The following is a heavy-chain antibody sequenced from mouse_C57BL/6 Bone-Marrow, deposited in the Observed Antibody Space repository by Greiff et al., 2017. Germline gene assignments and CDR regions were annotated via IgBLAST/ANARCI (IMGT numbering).Heavy chain of an antibody. J-gene: IGHJ2*01. Sequence: QVQLQQSGAELARPGASVKLSCKASGYTFTSYGISWVKQRTGQGLEWIGEIYPRSGNTYYNEKFKGKATLTAEQSSSTAYMELRSLTSEDSAVYFCARWNYGSSYENYWGQGTTLTVSS. CDR2: IYPRSGNT. V-gene: IGHV1-81*01. CDR1: GYTFTSYG. D-gene: IGHD1-1*01. CDR3: ARWNYGSSYENY.